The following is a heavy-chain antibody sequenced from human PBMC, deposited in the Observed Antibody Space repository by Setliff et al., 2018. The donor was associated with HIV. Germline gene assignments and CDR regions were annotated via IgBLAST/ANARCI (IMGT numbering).Heavy chain of an antibody. CDR3: SGHFLGF. CDR1: GFTFKNYR. CDR2: IDYRTNIA. Sequence: GGSLRLSCATSGFTFKNYRMNWVRQTPGKGLGWVGDIDYRTNIASYADAVRGRFTISRDNADNSLFLQMDSLKTEDTGVYYCSGHFLGFWGQGTLVTVSS. V-gene: IGHV3-48*01. D-gene: IGHD3-3*02. J-gene: IGHJ4*02.